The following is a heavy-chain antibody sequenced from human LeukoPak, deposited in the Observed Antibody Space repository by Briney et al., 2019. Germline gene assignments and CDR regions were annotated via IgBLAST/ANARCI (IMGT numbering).Heavy chain of an antibody. D-gene: IGHD3-10*01. CDR3: AREAYGSGSPIDY. CDR2: INHSGST. V-gene: IGHV4-34*01. Sequence: KSSETLSLTCAVYGGSFSGYYWSWIRQPPGKGLEWIGEINHSGSTNYNPSLKSRVTMSVDTSKIQFSLKMSSLTAADTAVYYCAREAYGSGSPIDYWGQGTLVTVSS. CDR1: GGSFSGYY. J-gene: IGHJ4*02.